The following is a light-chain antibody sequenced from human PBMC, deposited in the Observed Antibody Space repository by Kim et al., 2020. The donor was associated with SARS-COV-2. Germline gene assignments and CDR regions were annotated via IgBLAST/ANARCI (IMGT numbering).Light chain of an antibody. CDR3: SSYTTSSTSV. Sequence: GQSITISCTGTNSDVGGYNYVSWYQQYPGKAPKRMIYDVYKRPSGISNRFSGSKSGNTASLTISGLQAEDEADYYCSSYTTSSTSVFGGGTQLTVL. CDR2: DVY. J-gene: IGLJ3*02. CDR1: NSDVGGYNY. V-gene: IGLV2-14*04.